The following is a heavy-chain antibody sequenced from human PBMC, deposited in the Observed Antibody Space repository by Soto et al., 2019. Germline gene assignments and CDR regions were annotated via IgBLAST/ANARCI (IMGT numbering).Heavy chain of an antibody. CDR2: INHRGST. CDR3: ARDSLGIAVLGTGRSKNNWFDP. CDR1: GGSFSGYY. J-gene: IGHJ5*02. Sequence: QVQLEQWGAGLLKSSETLSLTCAVYGGSFSGYYWSWIRQPPGKGLEWIGEINHRGSTNYNPSLKSRLTISIDTSKNQFSLTLSSVTAADTAIYYCARDSLGIAVLGTGRSKNNWFDPWGQGTLVTVSS. D-gene: IGHD6-19*01. V-gene: IGHV4-34*01.